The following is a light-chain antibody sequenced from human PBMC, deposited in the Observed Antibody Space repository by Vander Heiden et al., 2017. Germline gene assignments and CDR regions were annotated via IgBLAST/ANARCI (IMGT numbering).Light chain of an antibody. CDR2: AAS. V-gene: IGKV1-39*01. Sequence: DIQMTQSPSSLSASVGARVIITCRASQRISNYLNWYQQQPGRAPNLLIYAASSLQSGVPSRFSGSGSGTDFTLTISSLQPEDFATYYCQQSYSTPCTFGQGTKLEIK. J-gene: IGKJ2*02. CDR3: QQSYSTPCT. CDR1: QRISNY.